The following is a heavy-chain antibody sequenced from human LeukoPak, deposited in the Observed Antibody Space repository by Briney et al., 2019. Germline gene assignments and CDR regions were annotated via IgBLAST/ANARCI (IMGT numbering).Heavy chain of an antibody. V-gene: IGHV3-7*01. D-gene: IGHD5-18*01. CDR3: ARDFSGIAGYTYGRGIDY. CDR1: GFAFSSHW. J-gene: IGHJ4*02. CDR2: IKKDGSEK. Sequence: GGSLRLSCAASGFAFSSHWMSWARQAPGKGTEWVANIKKDGSEKYYVDAVKGRFTISRDNAKTSLYLQMNSLRAEDTAVYYCARDFSGIAGYTYGRGIDYWGQGALVTVSS.